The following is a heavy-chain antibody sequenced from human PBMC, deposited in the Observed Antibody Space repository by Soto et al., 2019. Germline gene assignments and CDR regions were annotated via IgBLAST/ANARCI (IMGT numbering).Heavy chain of an antibody. Sequence: NPSETLSLTCTVSGGSISSGTYYWDWIRQPPGKGLEWIGAMYYTGNKNYNPSLESRVTMSVDTSKNQFSLKLSSVTPTDTAVYYCARRSSSSLGSLFDPWGRGILVTVSS. J-gene: IGHJ5*02. CDR3: ARRSSSSLGSLFDP. CDR1: GGSISSGTYY. V-gene: IGHV4-39*01. D-gene: IGHD6-6*01. CDR2: MYYTGNK.